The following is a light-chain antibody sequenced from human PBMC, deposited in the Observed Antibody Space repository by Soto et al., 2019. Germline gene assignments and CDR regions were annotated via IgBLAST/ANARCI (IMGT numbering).Light chain of an antibody. J-gene: IGKJ4*01. CDR1: DDITNY. V-gene: IGKV1-9*01. Sequence: ILITQSPSSLSPCLVGRVSVTCRASDDITNYLAWYQQKAGKAPKLLIYDASTLYSGVPSRFSGSGSGTDFTLTISGLQPEDFATYYCQQLSRYPSTFGGGTKVDI. CDR3: QQLSRYPST. CDR2: DAS.